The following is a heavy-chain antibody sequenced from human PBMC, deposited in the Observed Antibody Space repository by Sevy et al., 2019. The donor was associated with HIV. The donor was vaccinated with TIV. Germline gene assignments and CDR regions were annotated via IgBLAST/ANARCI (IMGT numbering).Heavy chain of an antibody. CDR2: IYYSGST. CDR3: ARDPGIAVAGEYYFDY. V-gene: IGHV4-59*13. J-gene: IGHJ4*02. Sequence: SETLSLTCTVSGGSISSYYWSWIRQPPGKGLEWIGYIYYSGSTNYNPSLKSRVTISVDTSKNHFSLKLTSVTAADTAVYYCARDPGIAVAGEYYFDYWGQGTLVTVSS. D-gene: IGHD6-19*01. CDR1: GGSISSYY.